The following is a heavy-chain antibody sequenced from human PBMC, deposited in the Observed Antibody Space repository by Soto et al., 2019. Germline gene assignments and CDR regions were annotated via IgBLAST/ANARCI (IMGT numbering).Heavy chain of an antibody. CDR1: GYTFTGYY. J-gene: IGHJ5*02. D-gene: IGHD2-21*02. CDR3: ARGLRSGGNSEDWFDP. CDR2: INPNSGGT. Sequence: QVPLVQSGAEVKKPGASVKVSCKASGYTFTGYYMHWVRQAPGQGLEWMGWINPNSGGTNYAQKFQGWVTMTRDTSISTAYMELSRLRSDDTAVYYCARGLRSGGNSEDWFDPWGQGTLVTVSS. V-gene: IGHV1-2*04.